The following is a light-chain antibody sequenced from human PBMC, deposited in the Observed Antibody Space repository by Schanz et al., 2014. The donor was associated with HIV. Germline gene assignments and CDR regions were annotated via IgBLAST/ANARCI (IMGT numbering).Light chain of an antibody. J-gene: IGLJ1*01. V-gene: IGLV1-44*01. CDR1: SSNIGSNP. CDR3: AAWDDSLNGRYV. Sequence: QSVLTQPPSASGTTGQRVTIFCSGSSSNIGSNPVNWYQHLPGTAPKVVIYNNNQRPSGVPDRFSGSKSGTSASLAISELRSEDEADYYCAAWDDSLNGRYVFGAGTKLTVL. CDR2: NNN.